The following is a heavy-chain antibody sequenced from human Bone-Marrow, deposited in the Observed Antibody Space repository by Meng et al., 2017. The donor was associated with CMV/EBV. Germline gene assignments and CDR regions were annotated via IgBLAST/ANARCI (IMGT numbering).Heavy chain of an antibody. V-gene: IGHV3-30*04. CDR2: ISYDGSNK. CDR1: GFTFSSYA. CDR3: AKDPRLVRYCSSTSCYTDPKGGMDV. J-gene: IGHJ6*02. Sequence: GGSLRLSCAASGFTFSSYAMHWVRQAPGKGLEWVAVISYDGSNKYYADSVKGRFTISRDNSKNTLYLQMNSLRAEDTAVYYCAKDPRLVRYCSSTSCYTDPKGGMDVWGQGTTVSVSS. D-gene: IGHD2-2*02.